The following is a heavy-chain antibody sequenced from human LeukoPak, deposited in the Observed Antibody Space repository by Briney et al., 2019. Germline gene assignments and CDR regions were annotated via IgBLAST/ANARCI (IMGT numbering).Heavy chain of an antibody. CDR1: GFTFRSYE. J-gene: IGHJ4*02. V-gene: IGHV3-48*03. CDR3: AREKPALDY. CDR2: ISSSGSTI. Sequence: GGSLRLSCAASGFTFRSYEMNWVRQAPGKGLEWVSYISSSGSTIYYADSVKGRFTISRDNAKNSLYLQMKSLRVEDTAVYYCAREKPALDYWGQGTLVTVSS.